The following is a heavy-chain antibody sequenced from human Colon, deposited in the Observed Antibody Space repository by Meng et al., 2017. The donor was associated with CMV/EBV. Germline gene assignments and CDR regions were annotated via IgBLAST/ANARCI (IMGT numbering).Heavy chain of an antibody. J-gene: IGHJ4*02. CDR1: GFTFSSAG. V-gene: IGHV3-48*04. D-gene: IGHD3-16*02. CDR2: ISSSSTI. Sequence: GESLKISCETSGFTFSSAGMAWVRQAPGKGLEWLAYISSSSTIYYADTLKGRFTISRENAQKSLYLQMSSLTVGDTAVYYCAREYRRSFDAWGQGTLVTVSS. CDR3: AREYRRSFDA.